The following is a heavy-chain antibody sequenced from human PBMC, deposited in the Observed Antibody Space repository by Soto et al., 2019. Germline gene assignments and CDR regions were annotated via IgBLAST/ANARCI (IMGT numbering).Heavy chain of an antibody. J-gene: IGHJ6*03. CDR3: AKSEVKDPSLTSYYMDV. V-gene: IGHV3-23*01. Sequence: GGSLRLSCAASGFTFSSYAMSWVRQAPGKGLEWVSAISGSGGSTYYADSVKGRFTISRDNSKNTLYLQMNSLRAEDTAVYYCAKSEVKDPSLTSYYMDVWGKGTTVTVSS. D-gene: IGHD2-15*01. CDR2: ISGSGGST. CDR1: GFTFSSYA.